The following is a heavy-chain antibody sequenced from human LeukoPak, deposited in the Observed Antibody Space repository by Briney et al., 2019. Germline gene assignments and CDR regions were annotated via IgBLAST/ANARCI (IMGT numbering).Heavy chain of an antibody. V-gene: IGHV3-30*18. CDR1: GFTSSSYG. Sequence: PGRSLRLSCAASGFTSSSYGMHWDRQAPGKGLDWVAVIPYDGSNKFYADSVKGRFTISRDNSKNTLYLQMNSLRAEDTAVYYCAKDPSLITMVRGVLKLSYYFDSWGQGTLVTVSS. CDR3: AKDPSLITMVRGVLKLSYYFDS. D-gene: IGHD3-10*01. J-gene: IGHJ4*02. CDR2: IPYDGSNK.